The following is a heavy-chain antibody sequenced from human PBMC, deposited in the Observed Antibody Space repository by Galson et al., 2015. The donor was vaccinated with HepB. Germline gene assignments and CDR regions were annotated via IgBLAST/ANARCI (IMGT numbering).Heavy chain of an antibody. Sequence: CAASGFTFSTYAISWVRQAPGKGLEWVSAISGSGGSTYYVDSVRGRFTIARDNSKSTLYLQMNSLRAEDTAVDYCAKIAAAGPDVDSGGQGTLVTVSS. CDR3: AKIAAAGPDVDS. CDR1: GFTFSTYA. J-gene: IGHJ4*02. D-gene: IGHD6-13*01. CDR2: ISGSGGST. V-gene: IGHV3-23*01.